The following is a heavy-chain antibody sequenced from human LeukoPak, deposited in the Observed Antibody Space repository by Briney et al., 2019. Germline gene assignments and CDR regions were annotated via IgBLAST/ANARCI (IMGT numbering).Heavy chain of an antibody. J-gene: IGHJ5*02. V-gene: IGHV1-8*01. CDR3: ARGEGSAYYGSGWFDP. CDR2: MNPNSGNT. Sequence: ASVKVSCKASGYTFTSYDINWVRQATGQGLEWMGWMNPNSGNTGYAQKFQGRVTMTRNTSISTAYMELSSLRSEDTAVYYCARGEGSAYYGSGWFDPWGQGTLVTVSS. D-gene: IGHD3-10*01. CDR1: GYTFTSYD.